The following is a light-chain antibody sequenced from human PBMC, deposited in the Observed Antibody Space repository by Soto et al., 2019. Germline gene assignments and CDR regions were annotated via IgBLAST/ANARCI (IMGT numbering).Light chain of an antibody. Sequence: QSVLTQPPSASGTPGQRVTISCSGSSSNIGTNTVNWYRHLPGTAPKLLIYRNNERPSGVPDRFSGSKSGTSASLAISGLQSEDESDYYCAAWDDSLNGYVFXTGTKVTVL. J-gene: IGLJ1*01. CDR2: RNN. V-gene: IGLV1-44*01. CDR3: AAWDDSLNGYV. CDR1: SSNIGTNT.